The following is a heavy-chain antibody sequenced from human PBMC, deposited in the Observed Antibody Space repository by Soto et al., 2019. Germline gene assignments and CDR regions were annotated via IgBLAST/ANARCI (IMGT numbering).Heavy chain of an antibody. J-gene: IGHJ4*02. CDR3: ARGGGFCGADCYKGGIDY. Sequence: QVQLVESGGGVGQPGRSLRLSCAASGFTFSPYTMHWVRQTPGKGLEWVAVISYDGSDKNYADSVRGRFTIYRDNSKNTLFLQMNSLRAEDTALYYCARGGGFCGADCYKGGIDYWXQGAXX. CDR2: ISYDGSDK. V-gene: IGHV3-30-3*01. D-gene: IGHD2-21*02. CDR1: GFTFSPYT.